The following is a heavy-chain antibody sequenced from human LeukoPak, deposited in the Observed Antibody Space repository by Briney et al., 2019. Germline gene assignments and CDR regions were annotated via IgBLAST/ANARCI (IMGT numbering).Heavy chain of an antibody. V-gene: IGHV4-39*07. CDR1: GGSISSSSYY. CDR2: IYYSGST. D-gene: IGHD6-13*01. CDR3: ARGGGGGIAAAGTPGPFDY. J-gene: IGHJ4*02. Sequence: SGTLSLTCTVSGGSISSSSYYWGWIRQPPGKGLEWIGSIYYSGSTYYNPSLKCRVTISVDTSKNQFSLKLSSVTAADTAVYYCARGGGGGIAAAGTPGPFDYWGQGTLVTVSS.